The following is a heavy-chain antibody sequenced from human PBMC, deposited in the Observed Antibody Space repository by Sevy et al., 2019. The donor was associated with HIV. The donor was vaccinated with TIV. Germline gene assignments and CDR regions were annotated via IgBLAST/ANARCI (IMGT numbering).Heavy chain of an antibody. CDR1: GFDFREYA. D-gene: IGHD3-16*02. V-gene: IGHV3-30*18. CDR3: AKVGMQLWSYFDF. CDR2: VSSDGSNS. Sequence: GGYLRLSCEASGFDFREYAMHWVRQAPGKGLEWVAAVSSDGSNSYYVDPVRGRFTISRDNSQGTLFLHMSRLRVEDTYSYFCAKVGMQLWSYFDFWGQGNVVTVSS. J-gene: IGHJ4*02.